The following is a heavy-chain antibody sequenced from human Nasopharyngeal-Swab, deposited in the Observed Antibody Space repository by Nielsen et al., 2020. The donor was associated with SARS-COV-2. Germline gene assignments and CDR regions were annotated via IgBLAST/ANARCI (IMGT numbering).Heavy chain of an antibody. Sequence: SVKVSCKASGGTFRSYAISWVRQAPGQGLEWMGGIIPIFGTANYAQKFQGRVTITADESTSTAYMELSSLRSEDTAVYYCASPPADADYASAFDIWGQGTMVTVSS. J-gene: IGHJ3*02. D-gene: IGHD4-17*01. CDR3: ASPPADADYASAFDI. CDR1: GGTFRSYA. V-gene: IGHV1-69*13. CDR2: IIPIFGTA.